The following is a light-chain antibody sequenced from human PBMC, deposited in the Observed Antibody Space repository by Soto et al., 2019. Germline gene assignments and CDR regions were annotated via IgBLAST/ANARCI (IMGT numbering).Light chain of an antibody. V-gene: IGLV3-1*01. CDR1: KLGDKY. Sequence: SYEPTQPPSVSMSPGQTASITCSGDKLGDKYACWYQQKPGQSPVLVIYQDSKRPSGIPERFSGSNSGNTATLTISGTQAMDEADYYCQAWDSRVFGGGTKLTLL. CDR3: QAWDSRV. CDR2: QDS. J-gene: IGLJ2*01.